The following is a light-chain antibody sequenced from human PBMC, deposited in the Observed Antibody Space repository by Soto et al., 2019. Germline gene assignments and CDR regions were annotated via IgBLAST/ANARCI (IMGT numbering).Light chain of an antibody. CDR2: DAS. Sequence: DILTTQSPGTLAVSPGERVTLSCRASQSVSSKLVWYQRKPGQAPRLLIYDASTRATGIPGRFSGSGSGTEFTLTISSLQSEDFAVYYCQQYNNWPWTFGQGTKVDIK. CDR3: QQYNNWPWT. J-gene: IGKJ1*01. CDR1: QSVSSK. V-gene: IGKV3-15*01.